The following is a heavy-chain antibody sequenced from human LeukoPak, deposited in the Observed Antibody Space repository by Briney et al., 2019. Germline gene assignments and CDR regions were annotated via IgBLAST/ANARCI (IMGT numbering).Heavy chain of an antibody. CDR1: GFTFSSYA. V-gene: IGHV3-23*01. CDR3: AKARCSSTSCRFDY. CDR2: ISGSGGST. D-gene: IGHD2-2*01. Sequence: GGSLRLSCAASGFTFSSYAMSWVRQAPGKGLEWVSAISGSGGSTYYADSVKGRFTISRDNSKNALYLQMNSLRAEDTAVYYCAKARCSSTSCRFDYWGQGTLVTVSS. J-gene: IGHJ4*02.